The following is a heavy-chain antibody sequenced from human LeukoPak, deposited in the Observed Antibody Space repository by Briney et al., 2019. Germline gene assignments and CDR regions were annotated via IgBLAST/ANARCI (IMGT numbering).Heavy chain of an antibody. J-gene: IGHJ4*02. CDR1: GGSISSYY. CDR3: ARKNYGDYEDY. Sequence: SQTLSLTCTVSGGSISSYYWSWIRQPPGKGLEWIGYIYYSGSTNYNPSLKSRVTISVDKSKNQFSLKLSSVTAADMAVYYCARKNYGDYEDYWGQGTLGTGSS. D-gene: IGHD4-17*01. CDR2: IYYSGST. V-gene: IGHV4-59*01.